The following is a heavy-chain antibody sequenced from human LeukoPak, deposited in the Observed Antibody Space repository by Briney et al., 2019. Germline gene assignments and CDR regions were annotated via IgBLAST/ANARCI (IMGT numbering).Heavy chain of an antibody. J-gene: IGHJ6*02. CDR1: GYTFTSYD. CDR3: ARGFVDFWSGYLNYYYYYGMDV. V-gene: IGHV1-8*01. CDR2: MNPNSGNT. D-gene: IGHD3-3*01. Sequence: ASVKVSCKASGYTFTSYDINWVRQATGQGLEWMGWMNPNSGNTGYAQKFQGRVAMTRNTSISTAYMELSSLRSEDTAVYYCARGFVDFWSGYLNYYYYYGMDVWGQGTSVTVSS.